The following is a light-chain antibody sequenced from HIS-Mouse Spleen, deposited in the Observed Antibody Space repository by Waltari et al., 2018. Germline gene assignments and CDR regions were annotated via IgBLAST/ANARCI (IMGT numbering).Light chain of an antibody. CDR3: SSYTSSSTLRV. CDR1: SSAVGGYHY. J-gene: IGLJ3*02. V-gene: IGLV2-14*03. Sequence: QSALTQPASVSGSPGQSITISCTGTSSAVGGYHYVSCYQQHPGKAPKLMIYDVSNRPSGVSNRFSGSKSGNTASLAISGLQAEDEADYYCSSYTSSSTLRVFGGGTKLTVL. CDR2: DVS.